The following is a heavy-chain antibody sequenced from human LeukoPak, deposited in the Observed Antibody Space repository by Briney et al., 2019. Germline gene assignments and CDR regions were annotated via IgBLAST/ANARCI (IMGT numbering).Heavy chain of an antibody. CDR2: IKSKTDGGTT. Sequence: PGGSLRLSCAASGFTFSNAWMSWVRQAPGKGLEWVGRIKSKTDGGTTDYAAPVKGRFTISRDDSKNTLYLQMNSLKTEDTAVYYCTTITYDFWSGYYKGAFDIWGQGTMVTVSS. D-gene: IGHD3-3*01. CDR3: TTITYDFWSGYYKGAFDI. V-gene: IGHV3-15*01. CDR1: GFTFSNAW. J-gene: IGHJ3*02.